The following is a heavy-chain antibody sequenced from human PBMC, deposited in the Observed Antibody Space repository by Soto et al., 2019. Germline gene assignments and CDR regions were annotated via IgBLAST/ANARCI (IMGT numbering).Heavy chain of an antibody. J-gene: IGHJ4*02. CDR3: ARHGKLSYGDFDY. V-gene: IGHV4-39*01. D-gene: IGHD4-17*01. CDR2: IYYSGST. CDR1: GGSISSSSYY. Sequence: SETLSLTCTVSGGSISSSSYYWGWIRQPPGKGLEWIGSIYYSGSTYYNPSLKSRVTISVDTSKNQFSLKLSSVTAADTAVYYCARHGKLSYGDFDYWGQGTLVTVSS.